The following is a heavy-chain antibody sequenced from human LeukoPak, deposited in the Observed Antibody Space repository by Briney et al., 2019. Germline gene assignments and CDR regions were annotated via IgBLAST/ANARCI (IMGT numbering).Heavy chain of an antibody. Sequence: SETLSLTSTVYGGSVSSSSYYWGWIRQPPVKGREWIGSIYYSGSTYYNPSLKSRVTISVVTSKSQFSLKLSSVTAADTAVYYCARRRNQLPSQWYYYMDVWGKGTTVTVSS. J-gene: IGHJ6*03. D-gene: IGHD2-2*01. V-gene: IGHV4-39*07. CDR2: IYYSGST. CDR3: ARRRNQLPSQWYYYMDV. CDR1: GGSVSSSSYY.